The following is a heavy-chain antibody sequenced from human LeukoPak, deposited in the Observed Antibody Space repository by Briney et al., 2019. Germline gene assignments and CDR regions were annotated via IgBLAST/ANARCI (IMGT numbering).Heavy chain of an antibody. V-gene: IGHV1-2*02. CDR1: GYTFTGYY. Sequence: ASVKVSCKASGYTFTGYYMHWVRQAPGQGLEWMGWINPNSGGTNYAQRFQGRVTMTRDTSISTAYMGLSRLRSDDTAVYYCAREYSSSSDFDYWGQGTLVTVSS. CDR3: AREYSSSSDFDY. CDR2: INPNSGGT. J-gene: IGHJ4*02. D-gene: IGHD6-6*01.